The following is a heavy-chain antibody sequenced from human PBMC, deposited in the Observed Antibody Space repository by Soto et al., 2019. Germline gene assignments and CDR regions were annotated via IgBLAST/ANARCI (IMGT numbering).Heavy chain of an antibody. Sequence: EVQLLESRGGLVQPGGSLRLSCAASGFTFSSYAMSWVRQAPGKGLEWVSAISGSGGSTYYADSVKGRFTISRDNSKNTLYLQMNSLRAEDTAVYYCATRPYGSGSQDYWGQGTLVTVSS. V-gene: IGHV3-23*01. J-gene: IGHJ4*02. CDR3: ATRPYGSGSQDY. D-gene: IGHD3-10*01. CDR2: ISGSGGST. CDR1: GFTFSSYA.